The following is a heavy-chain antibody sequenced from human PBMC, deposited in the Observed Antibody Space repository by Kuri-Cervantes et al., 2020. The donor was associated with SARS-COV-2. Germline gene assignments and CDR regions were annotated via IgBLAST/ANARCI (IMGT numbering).Heavy chain of an antibody. V-gene: IGHV4-38-2*01. CDR1: GYSISSGYY. D-gene: IGHD3-22*01. CDR2: IYHSGST. J-gene: IGHJ4*02. Sequence: SETLSLTCAVSGYSISSGYYWGWIRQPPGKGLEWVGSIYHSGSTYYNPSLKSRVTISVDTSKNQFSLKLSSVTAADTAVYYCAGVNRYYDSSGLDYWGQGTLVTVSS. CDR3: AGVNRYYDSSGLDY.